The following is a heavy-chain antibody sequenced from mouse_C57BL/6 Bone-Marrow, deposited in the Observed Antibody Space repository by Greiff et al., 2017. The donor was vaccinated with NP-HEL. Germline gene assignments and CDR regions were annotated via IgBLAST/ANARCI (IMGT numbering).Heavy chain of an antibody. Sequence: EVQLQQSVAELVRPGASVKLSCTASGFNIKNTYMHWVKQRPEQGLEWIGRIDPANGNTKYVPKFQGKATITADTSSNTAYLQLSSLTSEDTAIYYCARRGFITTVVAHWYFDVWGTGTTVTVSS. CDR3: ARRGFITTVVAHWYFDV. D-gene: IGHD1-1*01. CDR1: GFNIKNTY. J-gene: IGHJ1*03. V-gene: IGHV14-3*01. CDR2: IDPANGNT.